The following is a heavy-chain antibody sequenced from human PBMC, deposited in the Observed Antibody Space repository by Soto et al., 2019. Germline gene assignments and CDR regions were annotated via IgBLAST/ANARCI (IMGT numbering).Heavy chain of an antibody. V-gene: IGHV1-18*01. Sequence: QVQLVQSGGEVKKPGASVKVSCKDSGDTVTKYGISWVRQSPGQALEWLGWISFYNGHTNYALKFQDRITFTPDTSTSTASMELRSLTSDDTAVYYCASATSIAVAGKETWGQGTLVTVSS. CDR3: ASATSIAVAGKET. CDR2: ISFYNGHT. J-gene: IGHJ4*02. D-gene: IGHD6-19*01. CDR1: GDTVTKYG.